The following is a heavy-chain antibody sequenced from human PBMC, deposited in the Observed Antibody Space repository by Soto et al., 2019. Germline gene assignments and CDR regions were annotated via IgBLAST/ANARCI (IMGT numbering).Heavy chain of an antibody. CDR1: GGSFSGYY. D-gene: IGHD3-10*01. CDR2: INHSGST. J-gene: IGHJ6*02. Sequence: SETLSLTCAVYGGSFSGYYWSWIRQPPGKGLEWIGEINHSGSTNYNPSLKSRVTISVDTSKNQFSLKLSSVTAADTAVHYCARDSPGLMVRGVIKGPYGMDVWGQGTTVTVSS. V-gene: IGHV4-34*01. CDR3: ARDSPGLMVRGVIKGPYGMDV.